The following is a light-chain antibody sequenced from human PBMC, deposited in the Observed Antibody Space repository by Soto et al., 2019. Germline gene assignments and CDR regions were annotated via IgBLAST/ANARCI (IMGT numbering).Light chain of an antibody. CDR1: QGVRSY. CDR2: GAS. Sequence: IPLTQSPSSLSASVGDRVTITCRASQGVRSYLAWYQQKPGQAPKLLIYGASTLQSGVASRFSGSGSGTDFTLTIINLQPEDFATYYCQQLNSYPSITFGPGTTVDVK. J-gene: IGKJ3*01. V-gene: IGKV1-9*01. CDR3: QQLNSYPSIT.